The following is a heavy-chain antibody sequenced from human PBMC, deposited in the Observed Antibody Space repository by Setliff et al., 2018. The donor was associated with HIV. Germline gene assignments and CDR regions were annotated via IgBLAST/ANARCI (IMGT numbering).Heavy chain of an antibody. CDR1: GGSLSGYY. CDR3: AREGGQGYSGSGSFYHRNFDL. Sequence: PSETLSLTCAVYGGSLSGYYWSWVRQSPGRGLEWIGEINQSGNTNFNPSLKSRLIIPVDTSKSQFSLKLTSVTTADTALYYCAREGGQGYSGSGSFYHRNFDLWGRGTLVTVSS. V-gene: IGHV4-34*01. D-gene: IGHD3-10*01. CDR2: INQSGNT. J-gene: IGHJ2*01.